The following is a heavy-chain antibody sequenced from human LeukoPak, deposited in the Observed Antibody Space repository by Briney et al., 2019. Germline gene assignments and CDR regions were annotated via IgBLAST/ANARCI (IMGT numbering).Heavy chain of an antibody. CDR2: ISYSGRT. D-gene: IGHD3-22*01. J-gene: IGHJ4*02. Sequence: SETLSLTCTVSGGSTSSSSFYWGWIRQPPGKGLECIGRISYSGRTYYNPSLQSRVTISVETSKNQFSLRLSSVTAADTAVYYCARLRAYYYDSSGYYNFDFWGQGTLVTVSS. CDR3: ARLRAYYYDSSGYYNFDF. CDR1: GGSTSSSSFY. V-gene: IGHV4-39*01.